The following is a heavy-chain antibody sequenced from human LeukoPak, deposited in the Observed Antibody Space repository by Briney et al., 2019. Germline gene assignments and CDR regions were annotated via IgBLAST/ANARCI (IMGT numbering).Heavy chain of an antibody. CDR2: IIPIFGTA. CDR3: ARTPYSGSQFDY. Sequence: SVKVSCKASGYTFTSYYMHWVRQAPGQGLEWMGRIIPIFGTANYAQKFQGRVTITTDESTSTAYMELSSLRSEDTAVYYCARTPYSGSQFDYWGQGTLVTVSS. V-gene: IGHV1-69*05. D-gene: IGHD1-26*01. J-gene: IGHJ4*02. CDR1: GYTFTSYY.